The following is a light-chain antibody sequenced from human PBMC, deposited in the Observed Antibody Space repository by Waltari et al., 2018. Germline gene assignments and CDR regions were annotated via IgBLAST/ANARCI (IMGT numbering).Light chain of an antibody. CDR1: QNIKKY. Sequence: DIQMTQSPSSLSTSVGDRVTITCRASQNIKKYLSWYQQKPGKAPNLLIYSASSLQSGVPSRFSGSGSGTDFTLTIISLQPDDFATYYCQQTYNAPLTFGGGTKVEIK. J-gene: IGKJ4*01. CDR3: QQTYNAPLT. CDR2: SAS. V-gene: IGKV1-39*01.